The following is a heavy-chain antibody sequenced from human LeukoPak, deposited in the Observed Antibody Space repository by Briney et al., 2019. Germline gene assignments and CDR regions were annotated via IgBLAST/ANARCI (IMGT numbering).Heavy chain of an antibody. V-gene: IGHV3-53*01. CDR2: IYSGGST. J-gene: IGHJ4*02. Sequence: GGSLRLSCAASGFTVSSNYMSWVRQAPGKGLEWVSVIYSGGSTYYADSVKGRFTISRDNSKNTLYLQMNSLRAEDTAVYYCAKCSRVDWLPIDYWGRGTLVTVSS. CDR1: GFTVSSNY. CDR3: AKCSRVDWLPIDY. D-gene: IGHD3-9*01.